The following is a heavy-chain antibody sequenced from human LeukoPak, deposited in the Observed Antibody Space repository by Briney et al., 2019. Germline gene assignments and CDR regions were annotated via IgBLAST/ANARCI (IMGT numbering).Heavy chain of an antibody. Sequence: PGGSLRLSCAASGFTFSSYEMSWVRQAPGKGLEWVGRIKSKTDGGTTDYAAPVKGRFTISRDDSKNTLYLQMNSLKTEDTAVYYCTTVGGGDCFDYWGQGTLVTVSS. CDR3: TTVGGGDCFDY. V-gene: IGHV3-15*01. J-gene: IGHJ4*02. D-gene: IGHD2-21*01. CDR2: IKSKTDGGTT. CDR1: GFTFSSYE.